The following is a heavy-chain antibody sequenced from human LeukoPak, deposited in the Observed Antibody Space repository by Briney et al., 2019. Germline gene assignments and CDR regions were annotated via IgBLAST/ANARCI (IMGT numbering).Heavy chain of an antibody. V-gene: IGHV3-73*01. J-gene: IGHJ4*02. D-gene: IGHD6-19*01. Sequence: GGSLRLSCAASGFTFSGSAMHWVPQASGKGLEWVGRIRSKANSYATAYAASVKGRFTISRDDSKNTAYLQMNSLKTEDTAVYYCTRPTIAVAGTDLDYWGQGTLVTVSS. CDR3: TRPTIAVAGTDLDY. CDR2: IRSKANSYAT. CDR1: GFTFSGSA.